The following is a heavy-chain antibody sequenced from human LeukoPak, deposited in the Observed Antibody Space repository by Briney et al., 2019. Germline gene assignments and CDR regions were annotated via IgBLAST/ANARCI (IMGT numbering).Heavy chain of an antibody. V-gene: IGHV3-7*03. J-gene: IGHJ4*02. Sequence: GGSLRLSCAASGFTFSSYAMTWVRQAPGKGLEWVANIKPDGTTKFYVDSVKGRFTISRDNALNSLYLQMNSLRAEDTAIYYCARSIPYGTTWYGRSDYWGQGTLVTVSS. D-gene: IGHD6-13*01. CDR2: IKPDGTTK. CDR3: ARSIPYGTTWYGRSDY. CDR1: GFTFSSYA.